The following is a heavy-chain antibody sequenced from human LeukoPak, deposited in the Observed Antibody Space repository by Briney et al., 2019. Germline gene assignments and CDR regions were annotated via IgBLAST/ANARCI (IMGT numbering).Heavy chain of an antibody. CDR3: ARQTTPRSYPHDAFDI. D-gene: IGHD1-14*01. CDR2: IYPGDSDT. J-gene: IGHJ3*02. V-gene: IGHV5-51*01. CDR1: GYNFTGYW. Sequence: GESLKISCKGSGYNFTGYWIGWVRQMPGKGLEWMGIIYPGDSDTRYSPSFQGQVTISADKSISTAYLQWSSLKASDTAMYYCARQTTPRSYPHDAFDIWGQGTMVTVSS.